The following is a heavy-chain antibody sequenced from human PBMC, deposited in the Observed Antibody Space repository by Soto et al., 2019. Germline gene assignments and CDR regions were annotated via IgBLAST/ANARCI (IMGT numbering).Heavy chain of an antibody. D-gene: IGHD6-13*01. V-gene: IGHV1-46*01. CDR2: IKPSGGST. J-gene: IGHJ5*02. Sequence: ASVKVSCKASGYTFTSYYMHWVRQAPGQGLEWMGMIKPSGGSTSYAQKFQGRVTMTRDTSTSTVSMELSSLRSEDTAVYYCARGSGGAAAGTSWWFDPWGQGTLVTVSS. CDR3: ARGSGGAAAGTSWWFDP. CDR1: GYTFTSYY.